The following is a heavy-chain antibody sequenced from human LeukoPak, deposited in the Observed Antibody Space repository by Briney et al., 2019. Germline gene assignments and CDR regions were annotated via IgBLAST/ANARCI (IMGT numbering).Heavy chain of an antibody. J-gene: IGHJ4*02. D-gene: IGHD6-19*01. V-gene: IGHV3-48*03. CDR1: GFPFSCFG. CDR2: ISSSGSTI. Sequence: GSLRLFCAASGFPFSCFGMKLVRQASGKGVEWVSYISSSGSTIYYADSVKGRFTISRDNAKNSLYLQMNSLRAEDTAVYYCARSSGWFCFDYWGQGTLVTVSS. CDR3: ARSSGWFCFDY.